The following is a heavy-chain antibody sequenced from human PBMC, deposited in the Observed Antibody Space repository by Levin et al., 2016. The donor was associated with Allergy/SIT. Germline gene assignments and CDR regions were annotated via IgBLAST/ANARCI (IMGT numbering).Heavy chain of an antibody. Sequence: ASVKVSCKASGYTFTGYYMHWVRQAPGQGLEWMGWINPNSGGTNYAQKFQGRVTMTRDTSISTAYMELSRLRSDDTAVYYCARDVNSIYDYYDSGDDAFDIWGQGTMVTVSS. CDR3: ARDVNSIYDYYDSGDDAFDI. J-gene: IGHJ3*02. V-gene: IGHV1-2*02. D-gene: IGHD3-22*01. CDR2: INPNSGGT. CDR1: GYTFTGYY.